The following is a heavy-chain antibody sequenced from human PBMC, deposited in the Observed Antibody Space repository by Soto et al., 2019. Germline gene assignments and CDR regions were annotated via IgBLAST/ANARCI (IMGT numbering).Heavy chain of an antibody. V-gene: IGHV4-59*01. CDR3: ARGAFGVVILDY. CDR1: GGSISSYY. D-gene: IGHD3-3*01. J-gene: IGHJ4*02. CDR2: IYYSGST. Sequence: SETLSLTCTVSGGSISSYYWSWIRQPPGKGLEGIGYIYYSGSTNYNPSLKRRVTISVDTSKNQFSLKLSSVTAAETAVYYCARGAFGVVILDYWGQGTLVTVSS.